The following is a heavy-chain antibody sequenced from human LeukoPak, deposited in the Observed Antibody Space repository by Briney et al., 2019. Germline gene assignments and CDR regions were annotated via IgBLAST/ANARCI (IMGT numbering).Heavy chain of an antibody. CDR3: ASVEWFGEFSAFDY. CDR1: GFTFSSYW. CDR2: INSDGSST. D-gene: IGHD3-10*01. J-gene: IGHJ4*02. V-gene: IGHV3-74*01. Sequence: GGSLRLSCAASGFTFSSYWIHWVRQAPGKGLVWVSRINSDGSSTSYADSVKGRFTISRDNAKNTLYLQMNSLRAEDTAVYYCASVEWFGEFSAFDYWGQGTLVTVSS.